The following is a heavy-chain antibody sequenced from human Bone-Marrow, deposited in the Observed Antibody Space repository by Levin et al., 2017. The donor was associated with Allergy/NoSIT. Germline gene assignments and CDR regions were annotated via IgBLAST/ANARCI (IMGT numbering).Heavy chain of an antibody. CDR1: GFTFAKYA. CDR3: AKDRSGSRSKGDLDY. Sequence: GGSLRLSCAASGFTFAKYAVTWVRQAPGKGLDWVSTISGSGSGTYYADSVRGRFTISRDNSKNTVYLQMNSLRVEDTALYYCAKDRSGSRSKGDLDYWGQGTLVTVSS. D-gene: IGHD3-3*01. J-gene: IGHJ4*02. V-gene: IGHV3-23*01. CDR2: ISGSGSGT.